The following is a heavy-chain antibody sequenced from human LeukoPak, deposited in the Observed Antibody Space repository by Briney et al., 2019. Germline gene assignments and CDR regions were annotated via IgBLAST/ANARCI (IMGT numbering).Heavy chain of an antibody. CDR2: IKQDGSEK. D-gene: IGHD2-21*01. CDR1: GFTFSDYW. V-gene: IGHV3-7*05. Sequence: PGGSLRLSCAASGFTFSDYWMSWVRQAPGKGLEWVANIKQDGSEKYYVDSVKGRFTISRDNAKTSLYLQMNSLRAEDTAVYYCAKYRADCFDIWGQGTMVTVSS. CDR3: AKYRADCFDI. J-gene: IGHJ3*02.